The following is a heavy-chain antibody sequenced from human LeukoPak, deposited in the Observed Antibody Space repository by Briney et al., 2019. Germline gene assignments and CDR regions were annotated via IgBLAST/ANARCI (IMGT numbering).Heavy chain of an antibody. J-gene: IGHJ3*02. D-gene: IGHD6-19*01. Sequence: SETLSLTCTVSGGSISSSSYYWGWIRQPPGKGLEWIGSIYYSGSTYYNPSLKSRVTISVDTSKNQFSLKLSSVTAADTAVCYCARRDSSGWYDAFDIWGQGTMVTVSS. CDR1: GGSISSSSYY. CDR2: IYYSGST. CDR3: ARRDSSGWYDAFDI. V-gene: IGHV4-39*01.